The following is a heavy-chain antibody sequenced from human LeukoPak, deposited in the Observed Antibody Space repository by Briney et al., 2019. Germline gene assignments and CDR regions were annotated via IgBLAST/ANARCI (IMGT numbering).Heavy chain of an antibody. D-gene: IGHD3-3*01. J-gene: IGHJ5*02. CDR2: INPNSGGT. Sequence: ASVKVSCKASGYTFTGYYMHWVRQAPGQGLEWMGWINPNSGGTNYAQKFQGRVTMTRDTSISTAYMELSRLRSDDTAVYYCARDTDYDFWSGYPKNNWFDPWGQGTLVTVSS. CDR1: GYTFTGYY. CDR3: ARDTDYDFWSGYPKNNWFDP. V-gene: IGHV1-2*02.